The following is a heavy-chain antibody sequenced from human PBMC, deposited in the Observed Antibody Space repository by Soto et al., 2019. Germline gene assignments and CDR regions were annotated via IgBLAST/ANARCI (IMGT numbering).Heavy chain of an antibody. CDR3: AKLKGNWYFDL. J-gene: IGHJ2*01. V-gene: IGHV3-23*01. CDR2: ISGSGGST. Sequence: VQLLESGGGLVQPGGSLRLSCAASGLTFSSYAMSWVRQAPGKGLEWVSGISGSGGSTYYADSVKGRFTISRDNSKNTLYLQMHSLRAEDTAVYYCAKLKGNWYFDLWGRGTLVTVSS. CDR1: GLTFSSYA.